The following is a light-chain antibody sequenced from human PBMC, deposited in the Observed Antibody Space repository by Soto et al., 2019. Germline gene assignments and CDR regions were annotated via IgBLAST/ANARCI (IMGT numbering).Light chain of an antibody. CDR3: TSYTRTRNLL. CDR1: SSDVGGYNY. J-gene: IGLJ2*01. V-gene: IGLV2-14*01. Sequence: QSALTQPASVSGSPGQSITISCTGTSSDVGGYNYVSWYQHHPGKAPKLIIFEVSHRPSGVSNRFSGSKSGNTASLTISGLQPEDEADYYCTSYTRTRNLLFGGGTTLTVL. CDR2: EVS.